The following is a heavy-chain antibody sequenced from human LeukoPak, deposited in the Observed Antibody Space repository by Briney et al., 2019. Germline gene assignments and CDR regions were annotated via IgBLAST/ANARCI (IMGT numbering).Heavy chain of an antibody. D-gene: IGHD5-12*01. Sequence: GGSLKLSCAASGFSFSGAATHWVRQAPGKGLEWVAVISYDGSNKYYADSVKGRFTISRDNSKNTLYLQMNSLRAEDTAVYYCAKVERLRLRSGAFDIWGQGTMVTVSS. CDR3: AKVERLRLRSGAFDI. CDR1: GFSFSGAA. CDR2: ISYDGSNK. V-gene: IGHV3-30*04. J-gene: IGHJ3*02.